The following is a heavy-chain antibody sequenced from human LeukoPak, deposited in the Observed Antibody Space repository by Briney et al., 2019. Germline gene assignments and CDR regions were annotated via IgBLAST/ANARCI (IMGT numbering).Heavy chain of an antibody. V-gene: IGHV3-23*01. CDR3: ARGGPAAGRFDY. J-gene: IGHJ4*02. D-gene: IGHD6-13*01. CDR2: ISGTGGST. Sequence: PGGSLRLSCAASGFTFSNYGMSWVRQAPGEGLEWVSAISGTGGSTYYADSVKGRFTISRDNSKDTLYLQMNSLRAEDTAVYYCARGGPAAGRFDYWGQGTLVTVSS. CDR1: GFTFSNYG.